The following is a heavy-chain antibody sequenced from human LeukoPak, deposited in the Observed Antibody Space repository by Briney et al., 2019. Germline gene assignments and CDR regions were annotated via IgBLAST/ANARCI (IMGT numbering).Heavy chain of an antibody. Sequence: PGGSLRLSCAASGFTCSDHYMDWVRQAPGKGLEWVGRTRKKANSYTTEYGASVKGRFTISRDDSKNSLYLQMNSLKSEDTAVYYCARGQPCGSDCHVAFDIWGQGTMVTVSS. CDR2: TRKKANSYTT. V-gene: IGHV3-72*01. CDR1: GFTCSDHY. D-gene: IGHD2-21*02. CDR3: ARGQPCGSDCHVAFDI. J-gene: IGHJ3*02.